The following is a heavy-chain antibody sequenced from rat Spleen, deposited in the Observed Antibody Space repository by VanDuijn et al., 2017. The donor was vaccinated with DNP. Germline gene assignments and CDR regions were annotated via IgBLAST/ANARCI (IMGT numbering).Heavy chain of an antibody. CDR3: ARGNYGGYDY. CDR2: ISSGGST. J-gene: IGHJ2*01. Sequence: QVQLKESGPGLVQPSETLSLTCTVSGFSLTSYSVSWVRQPSGKVLEWIAAISSGGSTHYNSALKSRLSISRDTSRSQVFLKMISLQTEDIATYYCARGNYGGYDYWGQGVMVTVSS. CDR1: GFSLTSYS. V-gene: IGHV2-6*01. D-gene: IGHD1-11*01.